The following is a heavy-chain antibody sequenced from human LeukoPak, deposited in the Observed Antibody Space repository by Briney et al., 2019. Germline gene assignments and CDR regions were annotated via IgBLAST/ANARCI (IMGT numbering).Heavy chain of an antibody. V-gene: IGHV1-69*06. CDR1: EGTSSSYA. J-gene: IGHJ4*02. CDR3: ARDAEYCGGDC. Sequence: GSSVKVSCKASEGTSSSYATSWGRQAPGQGLKWMGGIIPIFGTANYAQKFQGRVTITADKSTSTAYMELSSVRSEDTAVYYCARDAEYCGGDCWGQGTLVTVSS. D-gene: IGHD2-21*01. CDR2: IIPIFGTA.